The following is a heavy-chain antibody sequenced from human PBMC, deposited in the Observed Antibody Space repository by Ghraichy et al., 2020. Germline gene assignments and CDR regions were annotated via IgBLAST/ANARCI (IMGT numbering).Heavy chain of an antibody. V-gene: IGHV4-4*07. J-gene: IGHJ4*02. CDR2: IYTSGNT. D-gene: IGHD3-10*01. CDR1: GYPMRDYY. Sequence: SETLSLTFTVSGYPMRDYYWSWIRQPAGKRLEWIGRIYTSGNTNYNPSLKNRVTMPLDTSHNQFSLRLSSVTAADTAVYYCVCLLIWALDSWGQGTLVTVSS. CDR3: VCLLIWALDS.